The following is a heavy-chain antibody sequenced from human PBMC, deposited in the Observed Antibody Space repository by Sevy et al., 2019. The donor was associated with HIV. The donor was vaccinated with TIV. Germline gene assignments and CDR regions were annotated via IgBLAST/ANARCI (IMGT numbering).Heavy chain of an antibody. J-gene: IGHJ4*02. CDR2: ISGSGGST. V-gene: IGHV3-23*01. CDR1: GSTFSSYA. CDR3: AKGTHFLKSIAAAGTIYY. D-gene: IGHD6-13*01. Sequence: GGSLRLSCAASGSTFSSYAMSWVRQAPGKGLEWVSAISGSGGSTYYADSVKGRFTISRDNSKNTLYLQMNSLRAEDTAVYYCAKGTHFLKSIAAAGTIYYWGQGTLVTVSS.